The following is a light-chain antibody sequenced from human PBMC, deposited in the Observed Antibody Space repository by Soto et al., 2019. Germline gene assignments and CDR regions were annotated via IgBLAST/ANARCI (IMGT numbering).Light chain of an antibody. CDR3: QSYNDWPFA. Sequence: EIVLTQSPATLSVSPGERVTLSCRASVSLSYFLAWYQHKPGQSPRLLIYGVSTRVAGVPSRFSGGGSATEFTLTISSLQSEDFAVYYCQSYNDWPFAFGQGTKLEI. J-gene: IGKJ2*01. V-gene: IGKV3-15*01. CDR1: VSLSYF. CDR2: GVS.